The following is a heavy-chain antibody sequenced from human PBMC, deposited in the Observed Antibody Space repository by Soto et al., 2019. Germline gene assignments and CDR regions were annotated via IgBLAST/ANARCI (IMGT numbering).Heavy chain of an antibody. J-gene: IGHJ4*02. D-gene: IGHD4-17*01. CDR1: GYSFTTSG. Sequence: QAQLVQSGAEVKEPGVSVKVSCKASGYSFTTSGITWVRQAPGQGLEWMGWISTYNGNTNYAQKLQDRVTLTTDTSTSTAYMELRSLRSDDTAVYYCALRRYGDYDYWGQGTLVTVSS. CDR2: ISTYNGNT. CDR3: ALRRYGDYDY. V-gene: IGHV1-18*01.